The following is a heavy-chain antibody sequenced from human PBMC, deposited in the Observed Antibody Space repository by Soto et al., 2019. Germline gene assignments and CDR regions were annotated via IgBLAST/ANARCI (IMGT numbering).Heavy chain of an antibody. V-gene: IGHV3-48*03. D-gene: IGHD6-13*01. CDR1: EFNFSSYE. Sequence: EVQLVESGGGLVQPGGSLRLSCVASEFNFSSYEMNWVRQAPGKGLEWVSYISSSGTTIYYTDSVKGRFTISRDNAKKSLYLQMNSLRAEDTAVYYCVRFGGAAAGPGDYWGQGTLVTVSS. J-gene: IGHJ4*02. CDR3: VRFGGAAAGPGDY. CDR2: ISSSGTTI.